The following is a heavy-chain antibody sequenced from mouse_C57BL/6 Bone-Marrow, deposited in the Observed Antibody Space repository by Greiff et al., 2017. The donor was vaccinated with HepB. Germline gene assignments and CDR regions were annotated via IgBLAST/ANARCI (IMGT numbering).Heavy chain of an antibody. V-gene: IGHV1-62-2*01. CDR2: FYPGSGSI. D-gene: IGHD4-1*01. J-gene: IGHJ3*01. CDR1: GYTFTEYT. CDR3: ARHEDGWDWFAY. Sequence: VQLQQSGAELVKPGASVKLSCKASGYTFTEYTIHWVKQRSGQGLEWIGWFYPGSGSITYNEKFKDKATLTADKSSSTGYMELSSLTSEDSAVYFCARHEDGWDWFAYWGQGTLVTVSA.